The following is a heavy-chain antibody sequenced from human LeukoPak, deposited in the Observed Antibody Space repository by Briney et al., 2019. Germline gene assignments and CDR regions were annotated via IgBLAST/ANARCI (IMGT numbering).Heavy chain of an antibody. D-gene: IGHD2-8*01. Sequence: EASVKVSCKASGGTFSSYAISWVRQAPGQGLEWMGGIIPIFGTANYAQKFQGRVTITADESTSTAYMELSSLRSEDTAVYYCARRGQYPGDCTNGVCDYNWFDPWGQGTLVTVSS. CDR1: GGTFSSYA. V-gene: IGHV1-69*13. J-gene: IGHJ5*02. CDR3: ARRGQYPGDCTNGVCDYNWFDP. CDR2: IIPIFGTA.